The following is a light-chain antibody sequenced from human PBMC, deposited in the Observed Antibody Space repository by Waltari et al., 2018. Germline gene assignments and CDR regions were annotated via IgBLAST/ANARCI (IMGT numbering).Light chain of an antibody. CDR3: QQYDNWLGT. CDR1: QSIRSN. CDR2: GAS. J-gene: IGKJ1*01. V-gene: IGKV3-15*01. Sequence: EIVITQPPATLYVLPWERAPLSCRASQSIRSNSAWYQHKPGQAGRLLIYGASTRATGIPGRFSGSGSGTGFTLTISSMQSEDFAVYFCQQYDNWLGTFGQGTKVEIK.